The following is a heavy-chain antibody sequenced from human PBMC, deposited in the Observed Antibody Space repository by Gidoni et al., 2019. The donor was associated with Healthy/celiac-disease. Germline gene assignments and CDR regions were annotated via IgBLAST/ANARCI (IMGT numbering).Heavy chain of an antibody. J-gene: IGHJ4*02. CDR3: AREVTMVRGVIIFKYFDY. Sequence: QVQLVQSGAEVKKPGSSVKVSCKASGGTFSSYAISWVRQAPGQGLEWMGGIIPIFGTANYAQKFQGRVTITADKSTSTAYMELSSLRSEDTAVYYCAREVTMVRGVIIFKYFDYWGQGTLVTVSS. CDR1: GGTFSSYA. V-gene: IGHV1-69*06. CDR2: IIPIFGTA. D-gene: IGHD3-10*01.